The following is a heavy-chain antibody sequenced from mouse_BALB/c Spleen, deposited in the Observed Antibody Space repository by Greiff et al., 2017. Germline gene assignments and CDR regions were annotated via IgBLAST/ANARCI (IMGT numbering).Heavy chain of an antibody. D-gene: IGHD2-10*01. Sequence: EVQRVESGAGLVQPGGSRKLSCAASGFTFSSFGMHWVRQAPEKGLEWVAYISSGSSTIYYADTMKGRFTISRDNPKNTLFLQMTSLTSEDTAMYYCARSPTVRAYFDVWGAGTTVTVSA. CDR1: GFTFSSFG. CDR3: ARSPTVRAYFDV. CDR2: ISSGSSTI. J-gene: IGHJ1*01. V-gene: IGHV5-17*02.